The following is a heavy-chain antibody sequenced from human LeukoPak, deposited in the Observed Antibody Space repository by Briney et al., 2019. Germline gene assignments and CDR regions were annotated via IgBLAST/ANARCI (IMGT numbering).Heavy chain of an antibody. CDR2: MNPNSGNT. CDR1: GYTFTSYD. J-gene: IGHJ5*02. D-gene: IGHD6-19*01. CDR3: ARRIGIAVAPVP. Sequence: ASVTVSCKASGYTFTSYDINWVRQATGQGLEWMGWMNPNSGNTGYAQKFQGRVTMTRNTSISTAYMELSSLRSEDTAVYYCARRIGIAVAPVPWGQGTLVTVSS. V-gene: IGHV1-8*01.